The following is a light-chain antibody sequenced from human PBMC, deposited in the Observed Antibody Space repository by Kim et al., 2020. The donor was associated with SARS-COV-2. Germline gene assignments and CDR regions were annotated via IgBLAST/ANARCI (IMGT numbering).Light chain of an antibody. V-gene: IGLV3-21*04. CDR1: KIGSKS. J-gene: IGLJ1*01. CDR2: YDT. CDR3: QVWDSSRDHRGYV. Sequence: SYELTQPPSLSVAPGETARITCGGNKIGSKSVHWYQQKPGQAPALVIDYDTDRPSGIPERFSGSNSGNTATLTITRVEAGDEADYYCQVWDSSRDHRGYVFGTGTKVTVL.